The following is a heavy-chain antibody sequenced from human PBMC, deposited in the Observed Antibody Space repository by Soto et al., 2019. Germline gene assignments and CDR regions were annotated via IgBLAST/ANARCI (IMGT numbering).Heavy chain of an antibody. V-gene: IGHV4-59*01. D-gene: IGHD3-10*01. CDR3: ARASGGSGSYYILSP. Sequence: KPSETLSLTCTVSGGAISTFYWSWIRQPPGKGLEWIGYIYYSGSTNYNPSLKSRVTISVDTSKNQFSLKLSSVTAADTAVYYCARASGGSGSYYILSPWGQGTLVTVS. CDR2: IYYSGST. J-gene: IGHJ5*02. CDR1: GGAISTFY.